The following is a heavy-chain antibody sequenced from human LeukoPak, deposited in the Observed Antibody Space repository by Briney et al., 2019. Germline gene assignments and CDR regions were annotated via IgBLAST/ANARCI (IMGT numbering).Heavy chain of an antibody. Sequence: ASVKVSCKASGYSFTSYGISWVRQAPGQGLEWMGRISVHTGNTDYAQKLQGRVTMTTDTSTSTAYMELRSLRSDDTAVYYCARVMSDYGDFGNYWGQGALVTVSS. D-gene: IGHD4-17*01. V-gene: IGHV1-18*04. CDR1: GYSFTSYG. CDR3: ARVMSDYGDFGNY. CDR2: ISVHTGNT. J-gene: IGHJ4*02.